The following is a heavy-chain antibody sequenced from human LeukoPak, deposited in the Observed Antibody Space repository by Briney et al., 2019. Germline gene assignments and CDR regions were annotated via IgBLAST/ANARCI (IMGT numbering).Heavy chain of an antibody. D-gene: IGHD3-22*01. CDR2: INHSGST. J-gene: IGHJ4*02. CDR3: AREPTYYYDSSGNHYFDY. V-gene: IGHV4-34*01. Sequence: SETLSLTCAVYGGSFSVYYWSWIRQPPGKGLEWIGEINHSGSTNYNPSLKSRVTISVDTSKNQFSLKLSSVTAADTAVYYCAREPTYYYDSSGNHYFDYWGQGTLVTVSS. CDR1: GGSFSVYY.